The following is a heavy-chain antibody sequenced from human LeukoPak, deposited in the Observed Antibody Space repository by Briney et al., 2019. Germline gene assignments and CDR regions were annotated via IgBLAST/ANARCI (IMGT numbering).Heavy chain of an antibody. Sequence: PGGPLRLSCTASGFTLRIYGTHWVPQSPGKALDWVAVISYIVINKNSADAVKARFTISRDDSKNTLYLHMNSLRAEDTAVYYCAKRTTATHAGWFEFWGQGTLGTVSS. CDR1: GFTLRIYG. CDR2: ISYIVINK. D-gene: IGHD4-17*01. V-gene: IGHV3-30*18. J-gene: IGHJ5*01. CDR3: AKRTTATHAGWFEF.